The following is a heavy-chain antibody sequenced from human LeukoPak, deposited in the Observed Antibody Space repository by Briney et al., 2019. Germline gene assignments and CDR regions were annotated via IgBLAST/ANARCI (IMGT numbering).Heavy chain of an antibody. Sequence: SETLSLTCTVSGGSISSSSYYWGWIRQPPGKGLEWIGSIYYSGSTYYNPSLKSRVTISVDTSKNQFSLKLSSVTAADTAVYYCARQSYFDWLSGDYWGQGILVTVLS. CDR3: ARQSYFDWLSGDY. CDR1: GGSISSSSYY. D-gene: IGHD3-9*01. CDR2: IYYSGST. V-gene: IGHV4-39*01. J-gene: IGHJ4*02.